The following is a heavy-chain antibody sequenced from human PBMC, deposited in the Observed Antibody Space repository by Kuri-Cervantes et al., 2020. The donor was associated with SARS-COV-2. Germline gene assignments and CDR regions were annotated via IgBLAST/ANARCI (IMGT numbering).Heavy chain of an antibody. CDR2: ISSSGSTI. Sequence: GESLKISCAASGFTFSDYYMSWIRQAPGKGLEWVSYISSSGSTIYYADSVKGRFTISRDSAKNSLYLQMNSLRAEDTAVYYCAKDKWELLFQPLDAFDIWGQGTMVTVSS. V-gene: IGHV3-11*04. CDR1: GFTFSDYY. CDR3: AKDKWELLFQPLDAFDI. D-gene: IGHD1-26*01. J-gene: IGHJ3*02.